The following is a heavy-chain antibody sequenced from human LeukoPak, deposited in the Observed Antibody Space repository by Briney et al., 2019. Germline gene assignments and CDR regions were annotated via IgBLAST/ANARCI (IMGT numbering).Heavy chain of an antibody. D-gene: IGHD2-15*01. CDR3: AGTRRYCSGGSCYNWFDP. CDR2: IYASGNS. J-gene: IGHJ5*02. V-gene: IGHV4-59*10. CDR1: GGSFSGYY. Sequence: SETLSLTCAVYGGSFSGYYWSWIRQPAGKGLEWIGRIYASGNSNYNASLKSRVTISIDTSKNQFSLRLNSVIATDTAVYYCAGTRRYCSGGSCYNWFDPWGQGILVTVSS.